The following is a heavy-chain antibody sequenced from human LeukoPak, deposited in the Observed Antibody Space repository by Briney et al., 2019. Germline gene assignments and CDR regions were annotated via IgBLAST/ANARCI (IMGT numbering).Heavy chain of an antibody. D-gene: IGHD6-19*01. V-gene: IGHV3-48*01. CDR3: ARVKWSSAWSGY. CDR1: GFTFSVYG. Sequence: PGGSLRLSCAASGFTFSVYGMNWVRQAPGKGLEWVSYISNSGSTVTYADSVKGRFTISRGNAKNSLYLQMSSLRVEDTAVYYCARVKWSSAWSGYWGQGVLVTVSS. J-gene: IGHJ4*02. CDR2: ISNSGSTV.